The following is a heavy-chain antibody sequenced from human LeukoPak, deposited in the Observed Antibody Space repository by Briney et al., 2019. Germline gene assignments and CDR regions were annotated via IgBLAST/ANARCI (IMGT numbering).Heavy chain of an antibody. CDR2: IYSSGST. J-gene: IGHJ6*03. CDR3: ARDYRLIAAAGNYYYYMDA. V-gene: IGHV4-59*01. D-gene: IGHD6-13*01. Sequence: PSETLSLTCTVSGGSISNYYWSWIRQPPGKGLEWIGYIYSSGSTNYNPSLKSRVTISVDTSKNQFSLKLSSVTAADTAVYYCARDYRLIAAAGNYYYYMDAWGKGTTVTVSS. CDR1: GGSISNYY.